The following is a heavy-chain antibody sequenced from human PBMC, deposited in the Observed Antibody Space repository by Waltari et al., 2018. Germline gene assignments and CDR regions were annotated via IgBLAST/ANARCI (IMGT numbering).Heavy chain of an antibody. CDR3: ARHQQLPSLDFDY. V-gene: IGHV4-39*01. Sequence: QLQLQESGPGLVKPSETLSLTCTVSGGSIRSIIYLWDWVRQPPGQGLEWIGSISYSGSTYYSPSLKSRVTMSVDTSKNQFSLKLTSVTAADTAVYYCARHQQLPSLDFDYWGQGTLVTVSS. D-gene: IGHD6-13*01. CDR1: GGSIRSIIYL. J-gene: IGHJ4*02. CDR2: ISYSGST.